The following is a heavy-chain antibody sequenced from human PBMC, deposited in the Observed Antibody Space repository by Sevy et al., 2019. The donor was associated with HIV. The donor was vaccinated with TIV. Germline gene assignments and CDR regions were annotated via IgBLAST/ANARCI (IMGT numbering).Heavy chain of an antibody. V-gene: IGHV3-30-3*01. J-gene: IGHJ4*02. Sequence: GGSLRLSCAASGFTFSNYAMHWVRQSPGKGLEWVAVISYDGSNNNYADSVKGRFTISRDDSKNTLYLQMISLRPEDTAAYYCARGLYLGYSSSWYYFDSWGQGIRVTVSS. D-gene: IGHD6-13*01. CDR3: ARGLYLGYSSSWYYFDS. CDR1: GFTFSNYA. CDR2: ISYDGSNN.